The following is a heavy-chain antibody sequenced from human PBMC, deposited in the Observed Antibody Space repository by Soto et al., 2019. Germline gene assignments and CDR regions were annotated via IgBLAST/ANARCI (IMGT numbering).Heavy chain of an antibody. D-gene: IGHD3-22*01. J-gene: IGHJ4*02. CDR2: INPSGGST. CDR1: GYTFTSYY. V-gene: IGHV1-46*01. Sequence: ASVKVSCKASGYTFTSYYMHWVRQAPGQGLEWMGIINPSGGSTSYARKFQGRVTMTRDTSTSTVYMELSSLRSEDTAVYYCARDFLGKYYYDSSGYYTGLDYWGQGTLVTVSS. CDR3: ARDFLGKYYYDSSGYYTGLDY.